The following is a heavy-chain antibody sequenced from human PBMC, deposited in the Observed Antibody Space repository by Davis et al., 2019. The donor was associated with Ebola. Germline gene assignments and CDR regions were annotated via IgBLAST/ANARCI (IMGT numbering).Heavy chain of an antibody. J-gene: IGHJ4*02. CDR2: ISSSSSTI. D-gene: IGHD5-18*01. CDR1: GFTFSSYS. V-gene: IGHV3-48*02. CDR3: AKELQRGYSLGGIFGY. Sequence: GESLKISCAASGFTFSSYSMNWVRQAPGKGLEWVSYISSSSSTIYYADSVKGRFTISRDNAKNSLYLQMNSLRDEDTAVYYCAKELQRGYSLGGIFGYWGQGTLVTVSS.